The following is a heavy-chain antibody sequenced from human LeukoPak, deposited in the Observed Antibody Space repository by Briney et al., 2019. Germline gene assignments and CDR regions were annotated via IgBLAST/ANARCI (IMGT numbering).Heavy chain of an antibody. V-gene: IGHV4-4*07. CDR1: GGSFSGYY. J-gene: IGHJ4*02. CDR2: IYTSGST. CDR3: ARDQYYYDSSGPQPLDY. Sequence: PSETLSLTCAVYGGSFSGYYWSWIRQPAGKGLEWIGRIYTSGSTNYNPPLKSRVTMSVDTSKNQFSLKLSSVTAADTAVYYCARDQYYYDSSGPQPLDYWGQGTLVTVSS. D-gene: IGHD3-22*01.